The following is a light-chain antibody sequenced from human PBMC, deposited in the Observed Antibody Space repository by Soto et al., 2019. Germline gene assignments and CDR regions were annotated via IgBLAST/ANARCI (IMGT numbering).Light chain of an antibody. V-gene: IGKV1-9*01. CDR3: QQLNSYPYT. CDR2: AAS. Sequence: IQLTQSPSSLSASVGDRVTITCRASQGISSYLVWYQQKPGKAPKVLIYAASTLQSGVPSRFSGSGSGTDFTLTISNLQPEDFATYYCQQLNSYPYTFGQGTKLEIK. J-gene: IGKJ2*01. CDR1: QGISSY.